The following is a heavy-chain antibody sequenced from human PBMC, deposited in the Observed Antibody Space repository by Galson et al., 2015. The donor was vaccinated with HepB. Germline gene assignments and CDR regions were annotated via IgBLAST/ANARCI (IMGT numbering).Heavy chain of an antibody. Sequence: SLRLSCAASGFTFSDYAMHWVRQAPGKGLEWVAVVSSDGRKKYSVDSVKGRFTVSRDNSKNTFFLQMTNLRTEDTGIYYCARDCDFWSVHYRAKFDYWGQGTLVTVSS. CDR1: GFTFSDYA. V-gene: IGHV3-30*04. CDR3: ARDCDFWSVHYRAKFDY. J-gene: IGHJ4*02. D-gene: IGHD3-3*01. CDR2: VSSDGRKK.